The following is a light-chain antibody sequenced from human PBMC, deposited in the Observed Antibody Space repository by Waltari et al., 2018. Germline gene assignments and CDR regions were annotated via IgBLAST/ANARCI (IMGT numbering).Light chain of an antibody. CDR1: ESVSTS. CDR3: QQRSNWPPSIT. CDR2: TAG. V-gene: IGKV3-11*01. Sequence: EIVLTQSPATLSLSPGERASLSCRASESVSTSLAWYQQKPGQAPRLLIHTAGTRAPGTPPRFTGSGSGTDFTLTISSLEPEDYAVYYCQQRSNWPPSITFGQGTRLEI. J-gene: IGKJ5*01.